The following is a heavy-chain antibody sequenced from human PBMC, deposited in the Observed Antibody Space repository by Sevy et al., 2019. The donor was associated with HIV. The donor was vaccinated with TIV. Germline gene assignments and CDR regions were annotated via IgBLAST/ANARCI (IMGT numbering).Heavy chain of an antibody. J-gene: IGHJ3*02. CDR1: GDSVSSNSAI. Sequence: KQSQTLSLTCAISGDSVSSNSAIWNWIRQSPSRGLEWLGRTYYRSKWYSDSAESVKSRIQISPDTSKNQFYLQLNSVTPEDTAVYYCARDPPIGLDVFDIWGQGTMVTVSS. D-gene: IGHD1-26*01. CDR3: ARDPPIGLDVFDI. V-gene: IGHV6-1*01. CDR2: TYYRSKWYS.